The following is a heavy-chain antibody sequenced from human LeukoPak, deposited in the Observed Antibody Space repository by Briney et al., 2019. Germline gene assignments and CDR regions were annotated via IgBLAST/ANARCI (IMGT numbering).Heavy chain of an antibody. V-gene: IGHV4-4*07. J-gene: IGHJ4*02. CDR1: GGSISSYY. D-gene: IGHD2-2*01. CDR3: ARGGPYCSSTSCLEDY. CDR2: IYTSGST. Sequence: PSETLSLTCTVSGGSISSYYWSWIRQPAGKGLEWIGRIYTSGSTNYNPSLKSRVTISVDTSKNQFSLKLSSVTAADTAVYYCARGGPYCSSTSCLEDYWGQGTLVTVSS.